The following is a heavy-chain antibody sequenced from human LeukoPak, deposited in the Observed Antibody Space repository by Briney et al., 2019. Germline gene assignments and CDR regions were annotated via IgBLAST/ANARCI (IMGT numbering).Heavy chain of an antibody. J-gene: IGHJ6*03. Sequence: PGGSLTLSCAASGFTFSNYGMHWVRQAPGKGLEWVAFIRFDDTSKFYADSVKGRFTIFRDNSKNMLTLQMNSLRVEDTAVYYCAKDLKVGATYYYYMDVWGKGTTVSVSS. V-gene: IGHV3-30*02. CDR2: IRFDDTSK. CDR3: AKDLKVGATYYYYMDV. D-gene: IGHD1-26*01. CDR1: GFTFSNYG.